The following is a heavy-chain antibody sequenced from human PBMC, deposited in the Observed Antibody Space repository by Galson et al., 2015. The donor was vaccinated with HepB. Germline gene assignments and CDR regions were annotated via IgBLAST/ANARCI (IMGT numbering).Heavy chain of an antibody. CDR2: IYSGGST. Sequence: SLRLSCAASGFIVSMNYMTWVRQAPGKGLEWVSIIYSGGSTDYADSVKGRFTISRDDSKNTLLLQIDSLRAEDTAMYFCARGDTRSASLGADYWGQGTLVTVSS. CDR3: ARGDTRSASLGADY. J-gene: IGHJ4*02. D-gene: IGHD1-26*01. CDR1: GFIVSMNY. V-gene: IGHV3-66*02.